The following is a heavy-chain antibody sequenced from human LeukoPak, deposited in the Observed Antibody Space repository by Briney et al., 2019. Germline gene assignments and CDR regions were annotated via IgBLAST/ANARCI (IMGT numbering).Heavy chain of an antibody. D-gene: IGHD1/OR15-1a*01. J-gene: IGHJ4*02. CDR1: GYTFTSYD. CDR2: MNPKCGNS. CDR3: ARAPIKGLEHLLFYY. Sequence: ASVTVSCKASGYTFTSYDINWVRQAAGQGREWMGWMNPKCGNSSFALKFQGILTLPRKTSLSTAYMALSSLRSDDTAVYFCARAPIKGLEHLLFYYWGQGTLVTVSS. V-gene: IGHV1-8*01.